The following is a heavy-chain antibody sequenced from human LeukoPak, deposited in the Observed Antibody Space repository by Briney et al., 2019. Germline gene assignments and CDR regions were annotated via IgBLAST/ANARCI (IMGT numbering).Heavy chain of an antibody. V-gene: IGHV3-20*04. CDR1: GFTFDDYG. CDR2: INWSGGST. D-gene: IGHD6-19*01. Sequence: GGSLRLSCAASGFTFDDYGMSWVRQAPGKGLEWVSDINWSGGSTGYADSVKGRFTISRDNAKNSLYLQMNSLRADDTALYYCARDHEAVAGTGGTKYYFDYWGQGNLVTVSS. J-gene: IGHJ4*02. CDR3: ARDHEAVAGTGGTKYYFDY.